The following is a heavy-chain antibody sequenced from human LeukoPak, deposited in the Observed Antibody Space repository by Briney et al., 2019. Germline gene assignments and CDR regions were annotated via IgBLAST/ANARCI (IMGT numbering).Heavy chain of an antibody. CDR1: GFTFSGYS. D-gene: IGHD6-19*01. CDR3: ARGDASGWSY. V-gene: IGHV3-48*02. Sequence: GGSLRLSCAASGFTFSGYSMNWVRQAPGKGLVWLSYISGSGSIIYYAGFVKGRFTISRDNAKNSLYLQMNSLRDEDTAVYYCARGDASGWSYWGQGTLVTVSS. J-gene: IGHJ4*02. CDR2: ISGSGSII.